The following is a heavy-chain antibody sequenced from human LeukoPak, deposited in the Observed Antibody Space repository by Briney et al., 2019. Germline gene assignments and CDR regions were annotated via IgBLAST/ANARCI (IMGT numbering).Heavy chain of an antibody. CDR3: ARGATAMDHHFDY. D-gene: IGHD5-18*01. CDR2: ISDSGGST. CDR1: GFTFSSYA. J-gene: IGHJ4*02. Sequence: GGSLRLSCAASGFTFSSYAMNWVRQAPGKGLEWVSIISDSGGSTYYADSVKGRFTISRDNAKNSLYLQMNSLRDEDTAVYYCARGATAMDHHFDYWGQGTLVTVSS. V-gene: IGHV3-23*01.